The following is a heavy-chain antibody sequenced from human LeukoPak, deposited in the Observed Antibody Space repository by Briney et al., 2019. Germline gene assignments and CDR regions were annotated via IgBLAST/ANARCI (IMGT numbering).Heavy chain of an antibody. Sequence: GGSLRLSCAASGFTVSSNHMSWVRQPPGKGLGWVSTIYTGGNTYFADSVKGRFTISRDNPKNTVYLQMNSLRAEDTAVYYCVREFSGSYYFDSWGQGALVTVSS. J-gene: IGHJ4*02. V-gene: IGHV3-53*01. CDR1: GFTVSSNH. CDR2: IYTGGNT. CDR3: VREFSGSYYFDS. D-gene: IGHD1-26*01.